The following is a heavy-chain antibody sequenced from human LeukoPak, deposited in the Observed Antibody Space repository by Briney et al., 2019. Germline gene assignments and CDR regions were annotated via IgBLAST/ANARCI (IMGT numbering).Heavy chain of an antibody. D-gene: IGHD6-6*01. V-gene: IGHV3-23*01. CDR3: ARVYSSSSGKNVFDI. Sequence: GGSLRLSCAASGFTFSSYAMSWVRQAPGKGLEWVSGISGSGDNTYYADSVKGRFTISRDNSKNTLYVQVNSLRAEDTAVYYCARVYSSSSGKNVFDIWGQGTMVIVSS. CDR1: GFTFSSYA. J-gene: IGHJ3*02. CDR2: ISGSGDNT.